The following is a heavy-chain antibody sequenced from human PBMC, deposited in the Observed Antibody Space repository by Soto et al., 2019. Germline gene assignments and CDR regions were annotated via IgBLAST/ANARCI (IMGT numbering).Heavy chain of an antibody. J-gene: IGHJ4*02. CDR3: ARDQTDSGGYSDS. V-gene: IGHV3-33*01. D-gene: IGHD2-15*01. CDR2: IWNDGSHA. Sequence: QVQLVESGGGVVQPGGSLRLSCEGSGFPFRSYGIQWVRQAPGKGLESLGLIWNDGSHAYYADSVKGRFTISRDNSKNTVFLQVSNLRAEDTAVYFCARDQTDSGGYSDSWGQGTLVTVSS. CDR1: GFPFRSYG.